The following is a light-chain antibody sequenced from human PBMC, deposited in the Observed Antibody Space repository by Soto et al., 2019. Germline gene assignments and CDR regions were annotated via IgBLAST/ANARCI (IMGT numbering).Light chain of an antibody. V-gene: IGLV1-44*01. CDR2: SDY. J-gene: IGLJ3*02. CDR1: DSNIGTHV. Sequence: QSGLTQPPSASGTPGQRVTISCSGGDSNIGTHVVNWYQQVPGTAPKLLIYSDYQRPSGVPDRFSGSKSGTSGSLAISGLQSDDEADYYCAAWDESLNGPVFGGGTKLTV. CDR3: AAWDESLNGPV.